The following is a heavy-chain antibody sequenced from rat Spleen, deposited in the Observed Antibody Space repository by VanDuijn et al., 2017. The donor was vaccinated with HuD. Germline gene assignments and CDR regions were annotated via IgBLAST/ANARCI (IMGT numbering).Heavy chain of an antibody. CDR1: GFSFSNHY. CDR2: INTGGGIT. J-gene: IGHJ2*01. Sequence: EVQLVESGGDLVQPGRSMKLSCAASGFSFSNHYMAWVRQTPTKGLEWVASINTGGGITYYRDSVKGRFTISRDNAKSTLYLQVDSLRSEDTATYYCARHGYYDGYYPYFDYWGQGVMVTVSS. D-gene: IGHD1-12*03. CDR3: ARHGYYDGYYPYFDY. V-gene: IGHV5-25*01.